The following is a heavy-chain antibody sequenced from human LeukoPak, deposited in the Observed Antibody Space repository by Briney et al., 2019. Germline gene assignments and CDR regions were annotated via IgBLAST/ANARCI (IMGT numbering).Heavy chain of an antibody. CDR1: GFSLSSYG. D-gene: IGHD3-3*01. Sequence: GGSLRLSCAASGFSLSSYGMSWVRQAPGKGLEWVSGIGGSGDSTYYADSVKGRFTISRDNSKNTLYLQMNSLRAEDTAVYYCARDFWSGYYLEHMDVWGKGTTVTVSS. V-gene: IGHV3-23*01. CDR2: IGGSGDST. J-gene: IGHJ6*03. CDR3: ARDFWSGYYLEHMDV.